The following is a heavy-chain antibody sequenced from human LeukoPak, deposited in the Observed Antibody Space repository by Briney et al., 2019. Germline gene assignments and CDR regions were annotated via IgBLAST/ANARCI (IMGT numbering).Heavy chain of an antibody. Sequence: PSETLSLTCTVSGGSISSSSYYWGWIRQPPGKGLEWIGSIYYSGSTYYNPSLKSRFTISVDTSKNQFSLKLSSVTAADTAVYYCARLWPEVRYDFWSGYYGEEDYWGQGALVTVSS. J-gene: IGHJ4*02. V-gene: IGHV4-39*01. CDR3: ARLWPEVRYDFWSGYYGEEDY. CDR2: IYYSGST. D-gene: IGHD3-3*01. CDR1: GGSISSSSYY.